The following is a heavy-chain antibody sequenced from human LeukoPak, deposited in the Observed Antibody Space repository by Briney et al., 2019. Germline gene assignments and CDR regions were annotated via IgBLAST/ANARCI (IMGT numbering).Heavy chain of an antibody. Sequence: SESLSLTCTVSGGSISSSSYYWGWIRQPPGKGLEWIGSIYYSGSTYYNPSPKSRVTISVDTSKNQFSLKLSSVAAADTAVYYCARNGRYCSSSSCYIGYYFDYWGQGTLVTVSS. CDR2: IYYSGST. D-gene: IGHD2-2*02. V-gene: IGHV4-39*01. CDR3: ARNGRYCSSSSCYIGYYFDY. CDR1: GGSISSSSYY. J-gene: IGHJ4*02.